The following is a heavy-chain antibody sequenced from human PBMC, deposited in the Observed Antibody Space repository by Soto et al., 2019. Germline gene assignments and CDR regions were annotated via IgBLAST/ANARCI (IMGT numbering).Heavy chain of an antibody. CDR1: GGSISSGGYY. CDR3: ARDRSYYDSSGYYYVLDY. D-gene: IGHD3-22*01. J-gene: IGHJ4*02. CDR2: IYYSGST. V-gene: IGHV4-31*03. Sequence: SETLSLTCTVSGGSISSGGYYWSWIRQHPGKGLEWIGYIYYSGSTYYNPSLKSRVTISVDTSKNQFSLKLSSVTAADTAVYYCARDRSYYDSSGYYYVLDYWGQGTLVTVSS.